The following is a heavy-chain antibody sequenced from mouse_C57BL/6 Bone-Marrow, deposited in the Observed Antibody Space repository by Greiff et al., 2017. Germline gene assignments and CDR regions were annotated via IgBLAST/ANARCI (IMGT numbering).Heavy chain of an antibody. D-gene: IGHD1-1*01. CDR2: IYPSDSET. CDR1: GYTFTSYW. V-gene: IGHV1-61*01. Sequence: VQLQQPGAELVRPGSSVKLSCKASGYTFTSYWMDWVKQRPGQGLEWIGNIYPSDSETHYNQKFKDKATLTVDKSSSTAYMQLSSLTSEDSAVYYCAGGDYEDCYAIDYWGQGTSVTVSA. CDR3: AGGDYEDCYAIDY. J-gene: IGHJ4*01.